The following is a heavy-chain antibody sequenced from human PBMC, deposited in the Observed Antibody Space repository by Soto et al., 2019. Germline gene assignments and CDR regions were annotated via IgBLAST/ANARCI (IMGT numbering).Heavy chain of an antibody. Sequence: QLQLQESGSGLVKPSQTLSLTCAVSGGSISSGGYSWSWIRQPPGKGLEWIGYIYHSGSTYYNPSLKSRVTILVDRSKNQFSPKLSSVTAAATSVEYCARVWTYGDLFALNSWGQGTLVTVSS. V-gene: IGHV4-30-2*01. CDR1: GGSISSGGYS. J-gene: IGHJ5*02. CDR2: IYHSGST. D-gene: IGHD4-17*01. CDR3: ARVWTYGDLFALNS.